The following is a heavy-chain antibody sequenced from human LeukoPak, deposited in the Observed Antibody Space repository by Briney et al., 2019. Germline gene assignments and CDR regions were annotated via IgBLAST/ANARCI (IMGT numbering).Heavy chain of an antibody. CDR1: GFTFSSYA. V-gene: IGHV3-23*01. CDR3: ARDPLGIAVAGPFDY. CDR2: ISGSGGST. D-gene: IGHD6-19*01. Sequence: GGSLRLSCAASGFTFSSYAMSWVRQAPGKGLEWVSAISGSGGSTYYADSVKGRFTISRDNAKNSLYLQMNSLRAEDTAVYYCARDPLGIAVAGPFDYWGQGTLVTVSS. J-gene: IGHJ4*02.